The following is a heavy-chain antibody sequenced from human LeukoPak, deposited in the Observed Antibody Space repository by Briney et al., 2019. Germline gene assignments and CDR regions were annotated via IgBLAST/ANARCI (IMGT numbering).Heavy chain of an antibody. CDR2: ISYDGSKK. CDR1: GFTFSSSG. CDR3: PKHPPSDDYVWASYRFPHY. Sequence: GGSLRLSCAASGFTFSSSGMSWVRQAPGKGLEWVAVISYDGSKKYYADSVKGRFTISRDNAKNTLYPQMNSLRAVDTAVYYCPKHPPSDDYVWASYRFPHYWGQAAIATV. V-gene: IGHV3-30*18. J-gene: IGHJ4*02. D-gene: IGHD3-16*02.